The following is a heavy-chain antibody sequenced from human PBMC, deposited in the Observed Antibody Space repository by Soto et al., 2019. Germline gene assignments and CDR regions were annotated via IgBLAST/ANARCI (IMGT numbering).Heavy chain of an antibody. J-gene: IGHJ4*02. CDR3: AREEGAARPLGFDY. Sequence: QVQLVQSGAEVKKPGASVKFSCMAAGYTFTSYYMHWVRQAPGQGLEWMGIINPSGGSTSYAQKFQGRGTMTRDPSTSTVYMELSSLRSEDTAVYYCAREEGAARPLGFDYWGQGTLVTVSS. CDR1: GYTFTSYY. CDR2: INPSGGST. D-gene: IGHD6-6*01. V-gene: IGHV1-46*01.